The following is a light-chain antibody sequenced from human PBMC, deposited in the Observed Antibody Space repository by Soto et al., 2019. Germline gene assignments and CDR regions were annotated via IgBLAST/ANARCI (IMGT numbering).Light chain of an antibody. Sequence: IVFSQSPGALSLSPGERATLSCRASQSVSSSYLAWYQQKPGQAPRLLIYGASSRATGIPDRFSGSGSGTDFTLTISRLEPEDFAVYYCQQYGSLITLGQGDTTGD. V-gene: IGKV3-20*01. CDR1: QSVSSSY. CDR3: QQYGSLIT. J-gene: IGKJ5*01. CDR2: GAS.